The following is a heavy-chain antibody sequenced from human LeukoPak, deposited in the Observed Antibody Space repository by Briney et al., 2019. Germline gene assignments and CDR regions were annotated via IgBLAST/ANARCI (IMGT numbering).Heavy chain of an antibody. V-gene: IGHV1-8*01. CDR1: GYTFTSYD. CDR3: ARVNIVVVTAAMAHYYGMDV. CDR2: MNPNSGNT. Sequence: ASVKVSCKASGYTFTSYDINWVRQATGQGLEWMGWMNPNSGNTGYAQKLQGRVTMTRNPSISTAYMELSSLRSEDTAVYYCARVNIVVVTAAMAHYYGMDVWGQGTTVTVSS. J-gene: IGHJ6*02. D-gene: IGHD2-2*01.